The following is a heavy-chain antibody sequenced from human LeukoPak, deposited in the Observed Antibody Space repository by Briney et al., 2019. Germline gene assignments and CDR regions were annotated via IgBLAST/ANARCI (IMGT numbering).Heavy chain of an antibody. Sequence: PGRSLRLSCAASGFTFSSYAMHWVRQAPGKGLEWVAVISYDGSNKYYADSVKGRFTISRDNSKNTPYLQMNSLRAEDTAVYYCARGALTTENYFDYWGQGTLVTVSS. CDR2: ISYDGSNK. CDR1: GFTFSSYA. V-gene: IGHV3-30*04. J-gene: IGHJ4*02. D-gene: IGHD4-11*01. CDR3: ARGALTTENYFDY.